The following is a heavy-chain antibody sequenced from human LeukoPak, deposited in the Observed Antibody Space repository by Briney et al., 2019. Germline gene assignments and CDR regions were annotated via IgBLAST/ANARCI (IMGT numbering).Heavy chain of an antibody. CDR2: ISSSGGST. V-gene: IGHV3-23*01. CDR1: GFTFSSYA. CDR3: AKDRSYYDSSGYYQNFDY. J-gene: IGHJ4*02. Sequence: GGSLRLSCAASGFTFSSYAMSWVRQAPGKGLEWVSAISSSGGSTYYADSVKGRFTISRDNSKNTLYLQMNSLRAEDTAVYYCAKDRSYYDSSGYYQNFDYWGQGTLVTVSS. D-gene: IGHD3-22*01.